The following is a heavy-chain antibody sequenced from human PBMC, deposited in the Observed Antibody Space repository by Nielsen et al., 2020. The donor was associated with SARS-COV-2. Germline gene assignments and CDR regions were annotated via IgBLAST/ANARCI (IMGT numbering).Heavy chain of an antibody. J-gene: IGHJ4*02. CDR2: INTDGSNT. CDR1: GFTFGTSW. Sequence: GESLKISCAASGFTFGTSWMSWVRQAPGKGLMVVSVINTDGSNTLYADFVKGRFTTSTDTSRTTLYLQMTSLRAEDTAIYYCARSTPYGTTWYGALDSWGQGTLVSVSS. D-gene: IGHD6-13*01. CDR3: ARSTPYGTTWYGALDS. V-gene: IGHV3-74*01.